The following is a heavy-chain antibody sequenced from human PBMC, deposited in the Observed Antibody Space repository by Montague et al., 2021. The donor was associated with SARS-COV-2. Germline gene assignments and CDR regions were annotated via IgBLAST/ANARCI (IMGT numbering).Heavy chain of an antibody. CDR1: GDSVFSNSVA. V-gene: IGHV6-1*01. J-gene: IGHJ4*02. CDR2: TYYRSKWYS. D-gene: IGHD6-19*01. Sequence: CAISGDSVFSNSVAWGWIRQSPSRGLEWLGRTYYRSKWYSDYAPSVRGRLTVNPDASKNEFSLELNYVTPEDTAVYYCVRYSGWFYFDFWGQGTLVTVSS. CDR3: VRYSGWFYFDF.